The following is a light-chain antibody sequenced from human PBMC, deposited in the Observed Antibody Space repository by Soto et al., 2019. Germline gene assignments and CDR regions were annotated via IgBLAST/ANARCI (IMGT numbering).Light chain of an antibody. CDR3: SSYTTSSTVV. J-gene: IGLJ2*01. CDR1: SSDIGYYNY. V-gene: IGLV2-14*01. CDR2: EVS. Sequence: QSALTQPASVSGSPGQSITISCTGTSSDIGYYNYVSWYQQHPGKAPKLMIYEVSDRPSGVSNRFSGSKSGNTASLTISGLQGEDEADYYCSSYTTSSTVVFGGGTKVTVL.